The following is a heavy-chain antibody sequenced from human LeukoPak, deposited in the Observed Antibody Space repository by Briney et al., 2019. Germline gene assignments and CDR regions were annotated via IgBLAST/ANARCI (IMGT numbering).Heavy chain of an antibody. J-gene: IGHJ4*02. CDR2: IYYSGST. CDR3: ARTDGY. Sequence: PSETLSLTCTVSGVSISSYYWSWIRQPPGKGLEWIGYIYYSGSTNYNPSLKSRVTISVDTSKNQFSLKLSSVTAADTAVYYCARTDGYWGQGTLVTVSS. CDR1: GVSISSYY. V-gene: IGHV4-59*08.